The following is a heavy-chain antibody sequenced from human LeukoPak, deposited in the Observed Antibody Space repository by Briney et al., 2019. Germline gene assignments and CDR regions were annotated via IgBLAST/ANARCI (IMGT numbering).Heavy chain of an antibody. D-gene: IGHD1-1*01. J-gene: IGHJ6*02. CDR2: IYYSGST. CDR1: GGSISSSSYY. CDR3: ARSGRTKTFSVFYGMDV. Sequence: SETLSLTCTVSGGSISSSSYYWGWIRQPPGKGLEWIGSIYYSGSTYYNPSLKGRVTISVDTSKNQFSLKLSSVTAADTAVYYCARSGRTKTFSVFYGMDVWGQGTTVTVSS. V-gene: IGHV4-39*07.